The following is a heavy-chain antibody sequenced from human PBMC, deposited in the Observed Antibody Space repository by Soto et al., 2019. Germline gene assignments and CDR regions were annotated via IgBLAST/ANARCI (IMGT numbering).Heavy chain of an antibody. CDR3: ARDRVVGATTYYYYYGMDV. V-gene: IGHV3-48*03. D-gene: IGHD1-26*01. CDR2: ISSSGSTI. Sequence: GGSLRLSCAASGFTFSSYEMNWVRQAPGKGLEWVSYISSSGSTIYYADSVKGRFTISRDNAKNSLYLQMNSLRAEDTAVYYCARDRVVGATTYYYYYGMDVWGQGTTVTVSS. J-gene: IGHJ6*02. CDR1: GFTFSSYE.